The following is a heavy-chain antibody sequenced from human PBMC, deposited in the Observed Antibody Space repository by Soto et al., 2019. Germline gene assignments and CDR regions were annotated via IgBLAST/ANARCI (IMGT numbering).Heavy chain of an antibody. D-gene: IGHD2-21*01. CDR1: GYTFTVYY. CDR3: ARFNVVRMVSAGLDF. CDR2: LNPNGGAT. J-gene: IGHJ1*01. Sequence: ASVKVSCKASGYTFTVYYIHWVRQAPGQGLEWLGWLNPNGGATNYAQKVQGRVTMTHDASISTVHMELSSLTPDDTAVYYCARFNVVRMVSAGLDFWGLGTLVTVSS. V-gene: IGHV1-2*02.